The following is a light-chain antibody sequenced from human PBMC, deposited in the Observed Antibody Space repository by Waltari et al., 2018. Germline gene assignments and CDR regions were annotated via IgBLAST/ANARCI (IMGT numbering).Light chain of an antibody. Sequence: DIQVTQSPSSLSASVGDRVIITCRTSQTITNYLNWYQQKPGKAPQLLIYAASNLQSGVPSRFSGSGSGTDFTLTISSLQPDDFAIYYCQQRTDWPPLTFGGGTKVEIK. J-gene: IGKJ4*01. CDR3: QQRTDWPPLT. CDR2: AAS. V-gene: IGKV1-39*01. CDR1: QTITNY.